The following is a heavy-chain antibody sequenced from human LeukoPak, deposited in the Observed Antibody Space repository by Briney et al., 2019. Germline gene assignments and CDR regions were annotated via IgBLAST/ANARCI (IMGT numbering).Heavy chain of an antibody. J-gene: IGHJ5*02. V-gene: IGHV3-9*03. CDR1: GFTFDDYA. D-gene: IGHD1-1*01. CDR2: ISWNSGNI. Sequence: GRSLRLSCAASGFTFDDYAMHWVRQAPGKGLEWVSGISWNSGNIGYADSVKGRFTISRDNAKNSLYLQVNSLRAEDMALYYCAKGTTGTTGGWFDPWGQGTLVTVSS. CDR3: AKGTTGTTGGWFDP.